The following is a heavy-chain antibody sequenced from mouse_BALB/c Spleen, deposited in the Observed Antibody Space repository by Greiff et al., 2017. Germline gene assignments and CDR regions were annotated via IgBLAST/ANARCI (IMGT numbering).Heavy chain of an antibody. CDR2: IRLKSNNYAT. CDR3: TRSPLLRYLIPYFDY. J-gene: IGHJ2*01. D-gene: IGHD1-1*01. CDR1: GFTFSNYW. V-gene: IGHV6-6*02. Sequence: EVQGVESGGGLVQPGGSMKLSCVASGFTFSNYWMNWVRQSPEKGLEWVAEIRLKSNNYATHYAESVKGRFTISRDDSKSSVYLQMNNLRAEDTGIYYCTRSPLLRYLIPYFDYWGQGTTLTVSS.